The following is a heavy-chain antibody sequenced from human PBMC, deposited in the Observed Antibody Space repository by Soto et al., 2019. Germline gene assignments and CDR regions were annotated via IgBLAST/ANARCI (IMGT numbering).Heavy chain of an antibody. CDR2: VSVYSGST. CDR1: GYTFNSYG. V-gene: IGHV1-18*04. D-gene: IGHD6-19*01. Sequence: QVQLVQSGAEVKKPGASVRVSCEASGYTFNSYGISWLRQAPGQGLEWMGWVSVYSGSTNYAQKLQGRVTMTTDRSTRAVYMELRSLRSDDTAVYYCARDSWGLAVPDYHYYAMDVWGQGTKVTVS. CDR3: ARDSWGLAVPDYHYYAMDV. J-gene: IGHJ6*02.